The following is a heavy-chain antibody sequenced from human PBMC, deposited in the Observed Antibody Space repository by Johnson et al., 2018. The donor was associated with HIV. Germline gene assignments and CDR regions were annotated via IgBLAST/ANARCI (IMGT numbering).Heavy chain of an antibody. V-gene: IGHV3-9*01. CDR2: IRWNSGSI. Sequence: VQLVESGGGLVQPGRSLRLSCAASGFTFDDYAMHWVRQAPGKGLEWVSGIRWNSGSIGYADSVKGRFTISRDNAKNSLYLQMNTLRTEDTALYYCAKDMRWIIAGRAGSGGGAFDIWGQGTMVTVSS. J-gene: IGHJ3*02. CDR1: GFTFDDYA. CDR3: AKDMRWIIAGRAGSGGGAFDI. D-gene: IGHD3-16*01.